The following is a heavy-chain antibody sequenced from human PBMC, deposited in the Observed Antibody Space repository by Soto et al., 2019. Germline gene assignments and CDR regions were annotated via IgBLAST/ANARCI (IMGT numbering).Heavy chain of an antibody. V-gene: IGHV5-51*01. CDR2: IYPSDSDT. CDR3: ARPANTVADHFDL. CDR1: GYTFTIYW. Sequence: GESLKISCQVSGYTFTIYWIGWVRQMPGKGLEWMGIIYPSDSDTRYSPSFQGQVTISADQTINTAYLQWDSLKASDTAIYYCARPANTVADHFDLWGQGTPVTVSS. D-gene: IGHD4-17*01. J-gene: IGHJ4*02.